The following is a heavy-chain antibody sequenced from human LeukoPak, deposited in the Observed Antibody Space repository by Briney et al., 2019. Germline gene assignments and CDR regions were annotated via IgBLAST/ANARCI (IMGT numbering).Heavy chain of an antibody. D-gene: IGHD2-2*01. Sequence: GGSLRLSCAASGFTVSSNYMNWVRQAPGKGLEWVSVIYSGGSTYYADSVKGRFTISRDNAKNSLYLQMNSLRAEDTAVYYCARDSGYQLLSGYYYYMDVWGKGTTVTVSS. CDR2: IYSGGST. CDR1: GFTVSSNY. J-gene: IGHJ6*03. V-gene: IGHV3-66*01. CDR3: ARDSGYQLLSGYYYYMDV.